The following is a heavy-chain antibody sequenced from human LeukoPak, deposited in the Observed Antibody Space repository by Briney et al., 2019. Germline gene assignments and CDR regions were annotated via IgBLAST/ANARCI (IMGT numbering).Heavy chain of an antibody. CDR3: ARDRLITMVRGRAFDI. Sequence: ASVKVSCKASGHTFTSYGISWVRQAPGQGLEWMGWISAYNGNTNYAQKLQGRVTMTTDTSTSTAYMELRSLRSDDTAVYYCARDRLITMVRGRAFDIWGQGTMVTVSS. J-gene: IGHJ3*02. D-gene: IGHD3-10*01. CDR1: GHTFTSYG. CDR2: ISAYNGNT. V-gene: IGHV1-18*01.